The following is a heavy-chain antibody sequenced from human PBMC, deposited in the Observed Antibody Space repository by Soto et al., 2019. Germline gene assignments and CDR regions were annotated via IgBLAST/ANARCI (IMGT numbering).Heavy chain of an antibody. CDR1: GFTFSSYA. Sequence: TGGSLRLSCAASGFTFSSYAMSWVRQAPGKGLEWVSAISGSGGSTYYADSVKGRFTISRDNSKNTLYLQMNSLRAEDTAVYYCAKVWNYYYYYGMDVWGQGTTVTVSS. D-gene: IGHD2-21*01. J-gene: IGHJ6*02. CDR3: AKVWNYYYYYGMDV. CDR2: ISGSGGST. V-gene: IGHV3-23*01.